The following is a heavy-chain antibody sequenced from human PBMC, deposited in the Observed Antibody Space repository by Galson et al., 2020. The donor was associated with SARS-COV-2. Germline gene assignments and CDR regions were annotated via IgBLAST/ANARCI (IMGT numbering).Heavy chain of an antibody. CDR1: GFTFSSYA. Sequence: GGSLRLSCAASGFTFSSYAMSWVRQAPGKGLDWVSAISGSGGSTYYADSVKGRFTISRDNSKNTLYLQMNSLRAEDTAVYYCAKVESWYSSSLSYYFDYWGQGTLVTVSS. J-gene: IGHJ4*02. D-gene: IGHD6-13*01. CDR2: ISGSGGST. V-gene: IGHV3-23*01. CDR3: AKVESWYSSSLSYYFDY.